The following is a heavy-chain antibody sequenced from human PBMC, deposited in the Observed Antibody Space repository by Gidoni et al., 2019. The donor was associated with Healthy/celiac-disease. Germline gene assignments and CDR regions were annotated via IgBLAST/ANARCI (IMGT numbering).Heavy chain of an antibody. Sequence: QVQLQQWGAGLLKPSETLSLTCAVYGGSFSGYYWSWIRQPPGKGLEWIGEINHSGSTNYNPSLKSRVTISVDTSKNQFSLKLSSVTAADTAVYYCARGRPRPYSGWTTYFDYWGQGTLVTVSS. J-gene: IGHJ4*02. D-gene: IGHD6-19*01. V-gene: IGHV4-34*01. CDR3: ARGRPRPYSGWTTYFDY. CDR1: GGSFSGYY. CDR2: INHSGST.